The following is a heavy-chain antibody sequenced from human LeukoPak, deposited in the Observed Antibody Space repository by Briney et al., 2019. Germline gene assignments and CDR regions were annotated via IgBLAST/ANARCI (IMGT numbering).Heavy chain of an antibody. CDR2: IYHSGST. CDR1: GYSISSGYY. CDR3: ARVPPGLPRF. D-gene: IGHD2-8*02. Sequence: PSETLSLTCTVSGYSISSGYYWGWIRQPPGKGLEWIGSIYHSGSTYYNPSLKSRVTISVDTSKNQFSLKLSSVTAADTAVYYCARVPPGLPRFWGQGTMVTVSS. J-gene: IGHJ3*01. V-gene: IGHV4-38-2*02.